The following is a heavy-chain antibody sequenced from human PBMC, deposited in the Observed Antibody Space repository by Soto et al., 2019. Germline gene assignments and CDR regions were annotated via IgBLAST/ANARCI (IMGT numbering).Heavy chain of an antibody. J-gene: IGHJ4*02. CDR1: GGSVSSGNYF. CDR2: FYYTGSI. D-gene: IGHD3-22*01. Sequence: QVQLQESGPGLVKPSETLSLTCTVSGGSVSSGNYFWSWIRQPPGKGLEWIGYFYYTGSINYNPFHKSRVTISIDASKDQFSMTLSSVTAADTAVYYCARSMYYSDGSNYSPFDYWGQGTLVTVSS. V-gene: IGHV4-61*01. CDR3: ARSMYYSDGSNYSPFDY.